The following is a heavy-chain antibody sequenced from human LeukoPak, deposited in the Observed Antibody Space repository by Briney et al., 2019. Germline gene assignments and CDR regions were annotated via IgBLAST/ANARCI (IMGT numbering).Heavy chain of an antibody. CDR1: GGSISSRGYY. D-gene: IGHD3-22*01. CDR2: IYYRGST. J-gene: IGHJ4*02. Sequence: PSETLSLTCTVSGGSISSRGYYWSWIRQHPGKGLEWIGYIYYRGSTNYNPSLKSRVTISVDTSKNQFSLKLSSVTAADTAVYYCARLSGYSSGHYYSDYWGQGTLVTVSS. CDR3: ARLSGYSSGHYYSDY. V-gene: IGHV4-61*08.